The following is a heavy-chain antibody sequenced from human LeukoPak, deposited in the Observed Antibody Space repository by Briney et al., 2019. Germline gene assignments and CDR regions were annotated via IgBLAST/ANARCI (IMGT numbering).Heavy chain of an antibody. V-gene: IGHV1-69*13. CDR3: ARGTYSSGWSYDAFDI. J-gene: IGHJ3*02. Sequence: GASVKVSFKASGGTFSSYAISWVRQAPGQGLEWMGGIIPIFGTANYAQKFQGRVTITADESTSTAYMELSSLRSEDTAVYYCARGTYSSGWSYDAFDIWGQGTMVTVSS. CDR2: IIPIFGTA. CDR1: GGTFSSYA. D-gene: IGHD6-19*01.